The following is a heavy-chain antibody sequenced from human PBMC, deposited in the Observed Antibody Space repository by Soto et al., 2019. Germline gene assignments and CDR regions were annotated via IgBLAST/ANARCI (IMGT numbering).Heavy chain of an antibody. CDR3: GTFLSTASPDV. J-gene: IGHJ6*02. CDR2: TFFRSKWYN. D-gene: IGHD2-2*01. Sequence: SQTLSLTCAISGASVSSKSAAWSWIRQSPSRGLEWLGRTFFRSKWYNDYAVSVKGRITINPDTSKNQFSLQLNSVTPEDTAVYYCGTFLSTASPDVWGQGTTVTVSS. CDR1: GASVSSKSAA. V-gene: IGHV6-1*01.